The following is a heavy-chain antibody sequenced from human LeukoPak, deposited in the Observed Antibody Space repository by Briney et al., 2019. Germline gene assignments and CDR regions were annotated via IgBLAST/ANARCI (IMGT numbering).Heavy chain of an antibody. V-gene: IGHV1-46*01. CDR1: GYTFTSYY. D-gene: IGHD4-17*01. CDR2: INPSGGST. Sequence: ASVKVSCKASGYTFTSYYMYWVRQAPGQGLEWMGIINPSGGSTSYAQKFQGRVTITADESTSTAYMELSSLRSEDTAVYYCARLGDYGDYTAIDYWGQGTLVTVSS. J-gene: IGHJ4*02. CDR3: ARLGDYGDYTAIDY.